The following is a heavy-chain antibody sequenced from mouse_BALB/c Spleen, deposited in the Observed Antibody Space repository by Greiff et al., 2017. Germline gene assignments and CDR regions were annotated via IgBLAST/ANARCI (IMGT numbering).Heavy chain of an antibody. Sequence: QVQLQQSGAELMKPGASVKISCKATGYTFSSYWIEWVKQRPGHGLEWIGEILPGSGSTNYNEKFKGKATFTADTSSNTAYMQLSSLTSEDSAVYYCARYDGYYHWYFDVWGAGTTVTVSS. CDR1: GYTFSSYW. J-gene: IGHJ1*01. CDR2: ILPGSGST. D-gene: IGHD2-3*01. CDR3: ARYDGYYHWYFDV. V-gene: IGHV1-9*01.